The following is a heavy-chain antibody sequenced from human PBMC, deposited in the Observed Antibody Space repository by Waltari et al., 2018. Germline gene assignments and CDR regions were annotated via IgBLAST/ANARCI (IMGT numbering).Heavy chain of an antibody. Sequence: QVQLQESGPGLVKPSETLSLTCTVSGGSISGYYWNWIRQPAGKGLEWIGRVYTSGSTNYYPSLKSRVTMSVYTSKNHFSLKLSSVTAADTAVYFCARVIDLGPGWLFDPCGHGTLVTVSS. CDR1: GGSISGYY. V-gene: IGHV4-4*07. J-gene: IGHJ5*02. CDR3: ARVIDLGPGWLFDP. CDR2: VYTSGST. D-gene: IGHD2-15*01.